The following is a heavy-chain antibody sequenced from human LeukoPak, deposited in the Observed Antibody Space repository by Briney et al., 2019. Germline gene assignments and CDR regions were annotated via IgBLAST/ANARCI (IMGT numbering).Heavy chain of an antibody. J-gene: IGHJ4*02. CDR3: AREGKGIAAGYYFDY. D-gene: IGHD6-13*01. Sequence: PGGSLRLSCAASGFTFSSYWMRWVRQAPGKGLEWVASIKQDGSEKYYVDSVKGRFTISRDNAKNSLYLQMNSLRAEDTAVYYCAREGKGIAAGYYFDYWGQGTLVTVSS. CDR1: GFTFSSYW. CDR2: IKQDGSEK. V-gene: IGHV3-7*01.